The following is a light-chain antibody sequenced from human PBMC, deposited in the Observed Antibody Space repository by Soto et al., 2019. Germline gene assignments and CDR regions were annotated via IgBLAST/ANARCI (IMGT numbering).Light chain of an antibody. Sequence: QSALTQPRSVSGSPGQSVTISCTGTSSDVGGYDFVSWYQHPPGKAPKLMIYDVSKRPSGVPDRFSGSKSGNTASLTISGLQAEDEADYYCCSYAGTYTRGFFGGGTKLTVL. CDR3: CSYAGTYTRGF. CDR2: DVS. V-gene: IGLV2-11*01. J-gene: IGLJ2*01. CDR1: SSDVGGYDF.